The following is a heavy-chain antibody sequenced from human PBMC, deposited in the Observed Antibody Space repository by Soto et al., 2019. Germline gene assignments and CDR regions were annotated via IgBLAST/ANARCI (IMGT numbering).Heavy chain of an antibody. V-gene: IGHV1-46*03. Sequence: GASVKVSCKASGYTFTSYYMHWVRQAPGQGLEWMGIINPSGGSTSYAQKFQGRVTMTRDTSTSTVYMELSSLRSEDTAVYYCARDPIVVVTAMQLDGMDVWGQGTTVTVSS. CDR2: INPSGGST. CDR1: GYTFTSYY. D-gene: IGHD2-21*02. CDR3: ARDPIVVVTAMQLDGMDV. J-gene: IGHJ6*02.